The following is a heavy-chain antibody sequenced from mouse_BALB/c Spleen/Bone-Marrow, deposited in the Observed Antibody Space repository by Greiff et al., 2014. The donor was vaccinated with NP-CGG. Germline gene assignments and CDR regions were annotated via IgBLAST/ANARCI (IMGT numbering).Heavy chain of an antibody. V-gene: IGHV1-18*01. CDR1: GYSFTGYT. CDR3: ARDYYGSSYGFAY. Sequence: VQLKESGPELVKPGASMKISCKASGYSFTGYTMDWVKQSHGKSLEWIGLINPYNGGTSYNQKFKGKATLTVDKSSSTAYVELLSLTSEDSAVYYCARDYYGSSYGFAYWGQGTLVTVSA. CDR2: INPYNGGT. D-gene: IGHD1-1*01. J-gene: IGHJ3*01.